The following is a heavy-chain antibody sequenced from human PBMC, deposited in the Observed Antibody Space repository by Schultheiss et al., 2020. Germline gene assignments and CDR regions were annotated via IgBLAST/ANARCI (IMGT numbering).Heavy chain of an antibody. CDR3: TARITGTAYFDY. D-gene: IGHD1-7*01. CDR2: IKSKTDGGTT. Sequence: GGSLRLSCAASGFTVSSNYMSWVRQAPGKGLEWVGRIKSKTDGGTTDYAAPVKGRFTISRDDSKNTLYLQMNSLKTEDTAVYYCTARITGTAYFDYWGQGTLVTVSS. J-gene: IGHJ4*02. V-gene: IGHV3-15*01. CDR1: GFTVSSNY.